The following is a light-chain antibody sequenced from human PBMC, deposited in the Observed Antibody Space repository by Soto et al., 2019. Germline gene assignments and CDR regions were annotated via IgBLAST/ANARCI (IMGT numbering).Light chain of an antibody. V-gene: IGLV2-14*01. Sequence: QSALTQPASVSGSPGQSITISCTGTGSDVGGYNYVSWYQQHPGKAPKVMIYDVSNRPSGVSNRFSGSKSGNTASLNISGLQAEDEADYYCSSYTSASTPLVFGGGTQLTVL. CDR1: GSDVGGYNY. CDR2: DVS. J-gene: IGLJ2*01. CDR3: SSYTSASTPLV.